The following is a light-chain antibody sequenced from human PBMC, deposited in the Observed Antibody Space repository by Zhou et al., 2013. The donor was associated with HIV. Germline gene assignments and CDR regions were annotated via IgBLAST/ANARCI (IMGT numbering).Light chain of an antibody. Sequence: EVVMTQSPSTLSVSPGERVTLSCRASQNVRSNLAWYQQKPGQAPRLLIYGASSRATGISDRFSGSGSGTDFTLTISRLEPEDFAVYFCQQYGSSPITFGQGTRLEI. V-gene: IGKV3-20*01. CDR1: QNVRSN. CDR3: QQYGSSPIT. J-gene: IGKJ5*01. CDR2: GAS.